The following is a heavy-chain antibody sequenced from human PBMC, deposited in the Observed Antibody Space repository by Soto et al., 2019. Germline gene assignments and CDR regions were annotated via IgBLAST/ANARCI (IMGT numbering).Heavy chain of an antibody. J-gene: IGHJ4*02. D-gene: IGHD5-18*01. CDR1: GFTFSSYG. V-gene: IGHV3-33*06. CDR2: IWYDGSNK. CDR3: AKIAMVDSFAY. Sequence: GGSLRLSCAASGFTFSSYGMHWVRQAPGKGLEWVAVIWYDGSNKYYADSVKGRFTISRGNSKNTLYLQMNSLRAEDTVVYYCAKIAMVDSFAYWGQGTPVTVSS.